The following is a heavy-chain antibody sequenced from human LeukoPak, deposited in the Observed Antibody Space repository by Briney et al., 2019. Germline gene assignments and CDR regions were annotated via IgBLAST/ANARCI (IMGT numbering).Heavy chain of an antibody. Sequence: GGSLRLSCAASGFTFSSYAMSWVRQAPGKGLEWVSAISGSGGSTYYADSVKGRFTISRDNSKNTLYLQMNSLRAEDTAVYYCAKGLLWFGELGPYNWFEPWGQGTLVTVSS. CDR2: ISGSGGST. V-gene: IGHV3-23*01. D-gene: IGHD3-10*01. CDR1: GFTFSSYA. CDR3: AKGLLWFGELGPYNWFEP. J-gene: IGHJ5*02.